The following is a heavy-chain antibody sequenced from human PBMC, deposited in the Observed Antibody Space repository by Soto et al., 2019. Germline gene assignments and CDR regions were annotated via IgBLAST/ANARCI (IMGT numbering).Heavy chain of an antibody. Sequence: GGSLRLSCAVSGFTVSSNYMSWVRQAPGKGLEWVSLIYRGGGTYYADSVKGRFTISRDNSKNTLYLQMNSLRAEDTAVYYCARGGDTSFGYWGQGTLVTVSS. J-gene: IGHJ4*02. D-gene: IGHD1-26*01. V-gene: IGHV3-53*01. CDR3: ARGGDTSFGY. CDR2: IYRGGGT. CDR1: GFTVSSNY.